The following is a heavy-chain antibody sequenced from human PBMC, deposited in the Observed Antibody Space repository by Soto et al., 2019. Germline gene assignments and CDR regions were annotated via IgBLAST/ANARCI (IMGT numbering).Heavy chain of an antibody. J-gene: IGHJ6*02. V-gene: IGHV4-39*01. CDR1: RASINSSIYY. CDR2: IYYSGST. D-gene: IGHD1-7*01. Sequence: AETLSLTCTLPRASINSSIYYWGLIRQPPGKGLEWIGSIYYSGSTYYTPSLKSRVTISVDTSKNQFSLKLSSVTAADTALYYCARLNAGTTYYYYGMDVWGQGTTVS. CDR3: ARLNAGTTYYYYGMDV.